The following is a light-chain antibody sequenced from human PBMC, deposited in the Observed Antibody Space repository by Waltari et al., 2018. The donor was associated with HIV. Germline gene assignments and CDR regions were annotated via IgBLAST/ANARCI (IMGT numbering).Light chain of an antibody. J-gene: IGKJ2*01. Sequence: EVVLTQSPGTVPSSPGDRVTLSCRASESVSNTFMTWYQQKPGQPPKLIIFDASRRAAGIPDRFSGSGSDTTFTLTISRVEPEDFAVYYCQHYGRSPPYTFGQGTKLE. CDR2: DAS. CDR3: QHYGRSPPYT. V-gene: IGKV3-20*01. CDR1: ESVSNTF.